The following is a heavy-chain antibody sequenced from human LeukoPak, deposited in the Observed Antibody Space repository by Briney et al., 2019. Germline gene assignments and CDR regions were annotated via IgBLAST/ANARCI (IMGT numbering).Heavy chain of an antibody. J-gene: IGHJ4*02. V-gene: IGHV3-48*02. CDR3: ARDLYNSGGDY. Sequence: PWGSLRLSCAASGFPFSSYDMNWVRQAPGKGLEWLSYINSDSGTIYYADSVKGRFTISRDNAKNSLHLQMNSLRDEDTAVYYCARDLYNSGGDYWGQGTLVTVSS. CDR2: INSDSGTI. D-gene: IGHD6-19*01. CDR1: GFPFSSYD.